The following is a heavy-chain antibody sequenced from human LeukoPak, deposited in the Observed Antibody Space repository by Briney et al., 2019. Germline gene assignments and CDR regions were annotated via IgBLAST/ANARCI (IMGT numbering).Heavy chain of an antibody. V-gene: IGHV3-48*04. CDR1: GFTFSSYS. CDR2: ISSSSSTI. Sequence: GGSLRLSCAASGFTFSSYSMNWVRQAPGKGLEWVSYISSSSSTIYYADSVKGRFTISRDNAKNSLYLQMNSLRAEDTAVYYSAKDRSSWASYFDYWGQGTLVTVSS. D-gene: IGHD6-13*01. CDR3: AKDRSSWASYFDY. J-gene: IGHJ4*02.